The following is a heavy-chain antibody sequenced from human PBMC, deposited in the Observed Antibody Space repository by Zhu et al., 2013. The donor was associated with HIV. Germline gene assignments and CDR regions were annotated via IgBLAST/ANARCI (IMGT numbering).Heavy chain of an antibody. D-gene: IGHD2-21*02. J-gene: IGHJ6*03. V-gene: IGHV4-59*01. CDR1: GGSISSYY. CDR2: IYYSGST. CDR3: ARGAYCGGDCYLYYYMDV. Sequence: QVQLQESGPGLVKPSETLSLTCTVSGGSISSYYWSWIRQPPGKGLEWIGYIYYSGSTNYNPSLKSRVTISVDTSKNQFSLKLSSVTAADTAVYYCARGAYCGGDCYLYYYMDVWGQRGPRSPSP.